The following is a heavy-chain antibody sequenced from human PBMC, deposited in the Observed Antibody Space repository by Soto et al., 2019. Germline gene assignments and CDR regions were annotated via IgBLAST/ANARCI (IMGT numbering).Heavy chain of an antibody. CDR2: MNPNSGNT. V-gene: IGHV1-8*01. CDR3: ARDLFGANSSSSAY. CDR1: GYTFTSYD. J-gene: IGHJ4*02. Sequence: ASVKVSCKASGYTFTSYDINWVRQATGQGLEWMGWMNPNSGNTGYAQKFQGRVTMTRNTSISTAYMELSSLRSEDTAVYYCARDLFGANSSSSAYWGQGTLVTVSS. D-gene: IGHD6-6*01.